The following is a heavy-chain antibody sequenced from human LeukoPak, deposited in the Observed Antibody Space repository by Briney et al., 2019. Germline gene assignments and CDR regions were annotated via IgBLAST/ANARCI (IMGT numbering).Heavy chain of an antibody. J-gene: IGHJ4*02. CDR2: ISSSSSYI. Sequence: GGSLRLSCAASGFTFSSYSMNWVRQAPGKGLEWVSSISSSSSYIYYADSVKGRFTISRDNAKNSLYLQMNSLRAEDTAVYYCARGGSSLGFDYWGQGTLVTVSS. V-gene: IGHV3-21*01. CDR1: GFTFSSYS. CDR3: ARGGSSLGFDY. D-gene: IGHD6-13*01.